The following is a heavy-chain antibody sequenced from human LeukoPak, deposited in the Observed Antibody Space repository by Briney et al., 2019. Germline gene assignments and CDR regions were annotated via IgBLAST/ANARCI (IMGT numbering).Heavy chain of an antibody. Sequence: SQTLSLTCAISGDSVSSNSAAWNWIRQSPSRGLEWLGRTYYRSKWYNDYAVSVKSRITINPDTSKNQFSLKLSSVTAADTAVYYCARDGGYSYGLDYWGQGTLVTVSS. J-gene: IGHJ4*02. V-gene: IGHV6-1*01. CDR1: GDSVSSNSAA. CDR3: ARDGGYSYGLDY. D-gene: IGHD5-18*01. CDR2: TYYRSKWYN.